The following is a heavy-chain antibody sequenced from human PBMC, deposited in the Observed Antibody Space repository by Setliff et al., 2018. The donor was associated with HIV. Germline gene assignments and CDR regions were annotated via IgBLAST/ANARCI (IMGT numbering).Heavy chain of an antibody. V-gene: IGHV1-46*01. D-gene: IGHD3-10*01. CDR3: ARGDPRAVTLPNPFY. Sequence: ASVKVSCKASGYTFTSYYIHWVRQAPGQGLEWLGVINPSDDSTNSPQKFQGKDTMTRDTSTSTVHMELSSLTSDDTAVYYCARGDPRAVTLPNPFYWGQGTLVTVSS. CDR1: GYTFTSYY. J-gene: IGHJ4*02. CDR2: INPSDDST.